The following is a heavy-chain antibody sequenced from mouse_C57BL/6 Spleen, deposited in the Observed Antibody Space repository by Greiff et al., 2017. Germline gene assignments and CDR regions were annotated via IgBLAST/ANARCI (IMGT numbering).Heavy chain of an antibody. D-gene: IGHD1-1*01. CDR3: TLRGGSSSAWFAY. J-gene: IGHJ3*01. V-gene: IGHV14-4*01. CDR2: IDPENGDT. Sequence: VQLKESGAELVRPGASVKLSCTASGFNIKDDYMHWVKQRPEQGLEWIGWIDPENGDTEYASKFQGKATITADTSSNTAYLQLSSLTSEDTAVYYCTLRGGSSSAWFAYWGQGTLVTVSA. CDR1: GFNIKDDY.